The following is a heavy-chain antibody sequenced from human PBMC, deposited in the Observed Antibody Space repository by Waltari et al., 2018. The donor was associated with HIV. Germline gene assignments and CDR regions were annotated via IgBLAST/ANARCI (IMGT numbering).Heavy chain of an antibody. V-gene: IGHV1-2*06. CDR2: HNSFSGTR. Sequence: QVQLVQSGAELNKPGASVEFSCRASGYSFTAYYVHWVRQAPGQCLQWMLRHNSFSGTRNIPLTCKARITLTRDTSTRAVFMKLRGLKFTVTALYYCARGESVSVSTIPPRFRFVFWCQGTLITVSS. CDR1: GYSFTAYY. J-gene: IGHJ4*02. CDR3: ARGESVSVSTIPPRFRFVF. D-gene: IGHD5-12*01.